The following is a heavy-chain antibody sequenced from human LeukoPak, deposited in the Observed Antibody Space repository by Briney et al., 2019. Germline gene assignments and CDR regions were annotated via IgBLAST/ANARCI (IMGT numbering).Heavy chain of an antibody. CDR2: IYYSGST. V-gene: IGHV4-39*01. CDR3: ARSQDIVVVVAAGQYYFDY. CDR1: GGSISSSSYY. Sequence: SETLSLTCTVSGGSISSSSYYWGWIRQPPGKGLEWIGSIYYSGSTYYNPSLKSRVTISVDTPKNQFSLKLSSVTAADTAVYYCARSQDIVVVVAAGQYYFDYWGQGTLVTVSS. D-gene: IGHD2-15*01. J-gene: IGHJ4*02.